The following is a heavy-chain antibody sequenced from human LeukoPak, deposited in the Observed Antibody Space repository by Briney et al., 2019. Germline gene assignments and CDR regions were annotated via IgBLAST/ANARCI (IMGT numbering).Heavy chain of an antibody. D-gene: IGHD2-15*01. Sequence: ASVKVSCKASGYTFTSFDINWVRQATGQGLEWMGWMNPNSGNTGYAQKFQDRVTMTTDTSTSTAYMELRSLKSDDTAVYYCARHGGSPPRYYYYMDVWGKGTTVTISS. CDR2: MNPNSGNT. CDR3: ARHGGSPPRYYYYMDV. J-gene: IGHJ6*03. CDR1: GYTFTSFD. V-gene: IGHV1-8*01.